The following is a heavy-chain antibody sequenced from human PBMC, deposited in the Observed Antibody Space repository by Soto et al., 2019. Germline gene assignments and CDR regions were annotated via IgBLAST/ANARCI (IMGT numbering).Heavy chain of an antibody. CDR2: IYHSGST. D-gene: IGHD3-22*01. CDR1: GGSISSGGYS. CDR3: PLRSMAVVPKY. Sequence: TSETLSLTCAVSGGSISSGGYSWSWIRQPPGKGLEWIGYIYHSGSTYYNPSLKSRVTISVDRSKNQFSLKLSSVTAADTAVSYCPLRSMAVVPKYWGQETLDPVSS. J-gene: IGHJ4*02. V-gene: IGHV4-30-2*01.